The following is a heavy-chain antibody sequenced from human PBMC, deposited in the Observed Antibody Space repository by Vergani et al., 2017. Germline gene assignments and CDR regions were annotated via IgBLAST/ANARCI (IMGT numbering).Heavy chain of an antibody. CDR2: IWYDGSNK. J-gene: IGHJ4*02. V-gene: IGHV3-33*01. CDR1: GFTFSSYG. Sequence: QVQLVESGGGVVQPGGSLRLSCAASGFTFSSYGMHWVRQAPGKGLEWVAVIWYDGSNKYYADSVKGRFTISRDNSKNTLYLQMNSLRAEDTAVYSCAREGPEFKFDYWGQGTLVTVSS. CDR3: AREGPEFKFDY. D-gene: IGHD3-10*01.